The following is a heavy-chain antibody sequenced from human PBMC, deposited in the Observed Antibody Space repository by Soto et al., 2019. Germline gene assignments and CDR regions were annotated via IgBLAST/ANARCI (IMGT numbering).Heavy chain of an antibody. CDR2: IYHSGST. CDR3: ARGVPDSSGYCPNFDY. Sequence: SETLSLTCAVSGGSISSGGYSWSWIRQPPGKGLEWIGYIYHSGSTYYNPSLKSRVTISVDRSKNQFSLKLSSVTAADTAVYYCARGVPDSSGYCPNFDYWGQGTLVTVSS. V-gene: IGHV4-30-2*01. CDR1: GGSISSGGYS. D-gene: IGHD3-22*01. J-gene: IGHJ4*02.